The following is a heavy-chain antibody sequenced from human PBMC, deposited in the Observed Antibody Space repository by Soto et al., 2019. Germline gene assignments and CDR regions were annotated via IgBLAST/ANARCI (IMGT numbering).Heavy chain of an antibody. Sequence: PSETLSLTCAVYGGSFSGYYWSWIRQPPGKGLEWIGEINHSGSTNYNPSFKSRVTISVDTSKNQFSLKLSSVTAADTAVYYCARVWIRRGTFFDYWGQGTLVTVSS. V-gene: IGHV4-34*01. CDR3: ARVWIRRGTFFDY. CDR2: INHSGST. CDR1: GGSFSGYY. J-gene: IGHJ4*02. D-gene: IGHD3-16*01.